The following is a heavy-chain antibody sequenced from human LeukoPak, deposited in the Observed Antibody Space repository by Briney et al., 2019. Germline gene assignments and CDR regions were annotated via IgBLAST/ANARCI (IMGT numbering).Heavy chain of an antibody. D-gene: IGHD6-19*01. CDR2: NYYRGST. Sequence: PSETLSLTCTVSGGSMSSYYWNWIRQPPGKGLEWIGSNYYRGSTYYNPSLKSRVTISVDTSKNQFSLKLNSVTAADTAVYYCARQAREQWLDRAYYFDYWGQGSLVTVSS. CDR1: GGSMSSYY. V-gene: IGHV4-59*05. CDR3: ARQAREQWLDRAYYFDY. J-gene: IGHJ4*02.